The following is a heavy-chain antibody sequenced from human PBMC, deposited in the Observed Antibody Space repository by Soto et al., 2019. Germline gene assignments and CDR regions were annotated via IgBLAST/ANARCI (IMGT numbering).Heavy chain of an antibody. Sequence: VPLLESGGGLVQPAGSLRPSCAASGFSFTIYAITSARQSQERELERLPVISGSGATTFYRESVKGSFTNSKDNSKNGVYLQLNSLRAAGMALSYDAKDHGGDNGEPLWLFDYWGKGALVSVSS. CDR3: AKDHGGDNGEPLWLFDY. J-gene: IGHJ4*02. D-gene: IGHD2-8*01. V-gene: IGHV3-23*01. CDR1: GFSFTIYA. CDR2: ISGSGATT.